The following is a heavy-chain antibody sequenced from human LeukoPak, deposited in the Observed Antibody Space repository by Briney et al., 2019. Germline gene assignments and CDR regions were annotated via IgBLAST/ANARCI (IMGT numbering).Heavy chain of an antibody. Sequence: PGGSLRLSCAASGFTFSSYAMSWVRQAPGKGLEWVSAISGSGGSTNYAVSVKGRFTISRDNAKNTLYLQMSSLRVEDTAIYYCVKSLSGAFDLWGQGTMVTVSS. CDR1: GFTFSSYA. CDR2: ISGSGGST. CDR3: VKSLSGAFDL. V-gene: IGHV3-23*01. D-gene: IGHD1-26*01. J-gene: IGHJ3*01.